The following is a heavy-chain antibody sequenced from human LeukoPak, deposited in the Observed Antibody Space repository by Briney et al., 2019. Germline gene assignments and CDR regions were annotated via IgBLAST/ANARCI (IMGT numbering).Heavy chain of an antibody. CDR1: GFTFSSYA. CDR3: AKYVARSSSSRFDY. CDR2: ISGSGGST. J-gene: IGHJ4*02. D-gene: IGHD6-6*01. V-gene: IGHV3-23*01. Sequence: QPGGSLRLSCAAPGFTFSSYAMSWVRQAPGKGLEWVSAISGSGGSTYYADSVKGRFTISRDNSKNTLYLQMNSLRAEDTAVYYCAKYVARSSSSRFDYWGQGTLVTVSS.